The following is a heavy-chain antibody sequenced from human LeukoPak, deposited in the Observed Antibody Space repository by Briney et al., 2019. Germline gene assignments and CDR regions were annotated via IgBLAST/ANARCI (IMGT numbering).Heavy chain of an antibody. V-gene: IGHV3-7*01. Sequence: GGSLRLFCAASTFTFSSYWRSSVRQAPGKGLEWVATIKDDGSEKFYVDSVSGRFTISRDNAKNSLYLQMNSLRAEDTAVYYCARRGTYQNWFDPWGQGTLVTVSS. J-gene: IGHJ5*02. CDR1: TFTFSSYW. D-gene: IGHD3-16*01. CDR3: ARRGTYQNWFDP. CDR2: IKDDGSEK.